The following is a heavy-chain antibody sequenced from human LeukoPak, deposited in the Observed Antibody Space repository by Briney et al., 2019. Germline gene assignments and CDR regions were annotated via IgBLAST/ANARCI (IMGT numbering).Heavy chain of an antibody. CDR2: INHSGST. Sequence: PSETLSLTCAVYGGSFSGYYWSWIRQPPGKGLEWIGEINHSGSTNYNPSLKSRVTISVDTSKNQFSLKLSSVTAADTAVYYCARGAAGTFSYWGHGTLVTVSS. CDR1: GGSFSGYY. V-gene: IGHV4-34*01. D-gene: IGHD6-13*01. J-gene: IGHJ4*01. CDR3: ARGAAGTFSY.